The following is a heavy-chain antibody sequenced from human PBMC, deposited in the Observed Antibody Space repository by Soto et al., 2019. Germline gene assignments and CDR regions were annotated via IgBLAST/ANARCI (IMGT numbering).Heavy chain of an antibody. Sequence: QVQLVESGGGVVQPGRSLRLSCTGSGFTFNNYAFHWVRQAPGKGLEWVAVVSFEGSQKSYADSVKGRFTISRDNSDNTLFLQMNNLRPDDTAVYYCARDQGYGDPVLDYWGRGTLVTVSS. CDR3: ARDQGYGDPVLDY. J-gene: IGHJ4*02. D-gene: IGHD4-17*01. CDR2: VSFEGSQK. V-gene: IGHV3-30-3*01. CDR1: GFTFNNYA.